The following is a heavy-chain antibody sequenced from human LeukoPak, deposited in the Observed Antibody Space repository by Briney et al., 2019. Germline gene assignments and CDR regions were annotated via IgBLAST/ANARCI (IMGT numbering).Heavy chain of an antibody. Sequence: SETLSLTCTVSGGSISSYYWSWIRQPPGKGLEWIGYIYYSGSTNYNPSLKSRVTISVDTSKNQFSLKLSSVTAADTAVYYCARTGGQQLAHFDYWGQGTLVTVSS. V-gene: IGHV4-59*01. CDR2: IYYSGST. J-gene: IGHJ4*02. CDR3: ARTGGQQLAHFDY. D-gene: IGHD6-6*01. CDR1: GGSISSYY.